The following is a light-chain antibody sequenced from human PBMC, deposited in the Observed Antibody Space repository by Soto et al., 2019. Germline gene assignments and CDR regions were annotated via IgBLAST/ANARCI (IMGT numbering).Light chain of an antibody. CDR2: SNN. CDR3: AAWVDSLNGPV. CDR1: SSNIGSNT. Sequence: QSVLTQPPSASGTPGQRVTISCSGGSSNIGSNTVNWYQHLPGTAPKLLIYSNNQRPSGVPDRFSGSMSGTSASLAISGLQSEDEADYYCAAWVDSLNGPVFGGGTKLTVL. V-gene: IGLV1-44*01. J-gene: IGLJ2*01.